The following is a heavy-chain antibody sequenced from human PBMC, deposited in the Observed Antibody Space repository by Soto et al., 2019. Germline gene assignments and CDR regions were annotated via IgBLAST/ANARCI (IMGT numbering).Heavy chain of an antibody. J-gene: IGHJ4*02. D-gene: IGHD6-13*01. CDR3: AKSPIAAAAYYFDY. Sequence: GVSLRLSCAVSGFTFSNNAMSWVRQGPGKGLEWLSAISGGGDSTYYADSVKGRLTISRDNSKNSLYMQMNSLRAEDTAIYYCAKSPIAAAAYYFDYWGQGTLVTFSS. V-gene: IGHV3-23*01. CDR2: ISGGGDST. CDR1: GFTFSNNA.